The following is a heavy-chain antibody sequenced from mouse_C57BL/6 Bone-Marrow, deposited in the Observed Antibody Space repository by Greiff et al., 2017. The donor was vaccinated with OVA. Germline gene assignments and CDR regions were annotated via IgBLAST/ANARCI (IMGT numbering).Heavy chain of an antibody. J-gene: IGHJ1*03. CDR2: FYPGSGSI. Sequence: QVQLQQSGAELVKPGASVKLSCEASGYTFTEYTIYWVKQRSGQGLEWIGWFYPGSGSIKYNEKFKDKATLTADKSSSTVYMELSRLTSEDFAVYFCARHESYYGSRRYFEVWGTGTTVTVSS. D-gene: IGHD1-1*01. CDR1: GYTFTEYT. CDR3: ARHESYYGSRRYFEV. V-gene: IGHV1-62-2*01.